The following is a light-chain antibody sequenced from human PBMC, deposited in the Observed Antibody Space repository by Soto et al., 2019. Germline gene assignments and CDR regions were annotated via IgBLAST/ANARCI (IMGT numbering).Light chain of an antibody. V-gene: IGLV2-14*01. Sequence: QSALTHPASVSGSPGQSITISCTGTSSDVGGYNYVSWYQLHPGKAPKLMVYEVSNRPSGVSNRFSGSKSGNTASLTISGLQAEDEAAYYCSSYTSSTAYVFGTGTKLTVL. CDR1: SSDVGGYNY. CDR3: SSYTSSTAYV. J-gene: IGLJ1*01. CDR2: EVS.